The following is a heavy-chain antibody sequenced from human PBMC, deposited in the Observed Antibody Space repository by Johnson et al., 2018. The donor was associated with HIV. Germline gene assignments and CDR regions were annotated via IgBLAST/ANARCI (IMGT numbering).Heavy chain of an antibody. CDR1: GFTFDDYA. J-gene: IGHJ3*02. V-gene: IGHV3-9*01. CDR3: ARTPERKRDSGAFDI. D-gene: IGHD1-14*01. CDR2: ISWNSGGI. Sequence: LLVESGGGLVQPGRSLRLSCAASGFTFDDYAMHWVRQAPGKGLEWVSGISWNSGGIGYEDSVKGRFTISRDNAKNSLYLQMNSLRVEDTALYYCARTPERKRDSGAFDIWGQGTMVTVSS.